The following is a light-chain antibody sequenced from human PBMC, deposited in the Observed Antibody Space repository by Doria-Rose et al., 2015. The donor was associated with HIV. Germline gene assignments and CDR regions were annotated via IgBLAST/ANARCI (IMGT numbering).Light chain of an antibody. J-gene: IGLJ2*01. Sequence: SSDVGRYNYVSWYQQHPGKAPRVIIYEVTNRPSGVSNRFSGSKSGSTASLTISGLQAEDEADYYCRSYTSRSTIIFGGGTKLTVL. CDR3: RSYTSRSTII. CDR2: EVT. V-gene: IGLV2-14*01. CDR1: SSDVGRYNY.